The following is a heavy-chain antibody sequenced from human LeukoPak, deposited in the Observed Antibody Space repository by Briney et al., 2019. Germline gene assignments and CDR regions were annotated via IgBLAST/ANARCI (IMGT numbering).Heavy chain of an antibody. CDR2: IYPGDSDT. CDR1: GYSFNTYW. Sequence: GESLKISCKGSGYSFNTYWIAWVRQMPGKGLEWVGIIYPGDSDTGYSPSFQGQVTISADKSIGTAYLQWSTLKASDTAMYYCARREYSTSSGYVYWGQGTLVTVSS. J-gene: IGHJ4*02. CDR3: ARREYSTSSGYVY. V-gene: IGHV5-51*01. D-gene: IGHD6-6*01.